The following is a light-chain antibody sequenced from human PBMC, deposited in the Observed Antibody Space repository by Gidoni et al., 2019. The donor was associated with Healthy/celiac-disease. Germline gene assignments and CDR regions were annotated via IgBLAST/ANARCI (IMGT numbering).Light chain of an antibody. J-gene: IGLJ2*01. CDR2: GKN. CDR3: NSRDSSGSVV. Sequence: SSELPHDPAVSVALGQTVRITCQGDILRTYSASWYQQKPGHAPVLVLYGKNNRPSGIPDRFAGSSAGNTASLTITGAQAEDEADYYCNSRDSSGSVVFGGGTKLTVL. CDR1: ILRTYS. V-gene: IGLV3-19*01.